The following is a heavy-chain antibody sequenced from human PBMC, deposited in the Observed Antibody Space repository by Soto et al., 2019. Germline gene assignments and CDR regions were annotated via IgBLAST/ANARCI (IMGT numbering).Heavy chain of an antibody. CDR1: GFTFGDYA. CDR3: TRDSRGGAGIYYASFY. CDR2: IRSKDYGGTP. J-gene: IGHJ4*02. V-gene: IGHV3-49*03. D-gene: IGHD3-10*01. Sequence: GGSLRLSCTASGFTFGDYAMSWFRQAPGKGLGWVGFIRSKDYGGTPEHAASVKGRFTISRDDSKGILYLQMDSLRTEDTGVYYCTRDSRGGAGIYYASFYWGQGTLVTVSS.